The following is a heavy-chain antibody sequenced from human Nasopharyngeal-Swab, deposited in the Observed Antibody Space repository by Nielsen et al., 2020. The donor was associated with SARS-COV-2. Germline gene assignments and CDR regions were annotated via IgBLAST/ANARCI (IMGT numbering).Heavy chain of an antibody. CDR3: ARGGSFLTGSPYNWFDP. D-gene: IGHD3-9*01. CDR1: GGSISSYY. J-gene: IGHJ5*02. Sequence: SETLSLTCTVSGGSISSYYWSWIRQPPGKGLEWIGYISYSGSTNYIPSLKSRVTISVDTSKNQFSLKLSSVTAADTAVYYCARGGSFLTGSPYNWFDPWGQGTLVTVSS. V-gene: IGHV4-59*01. CDR2: ISYSGST.